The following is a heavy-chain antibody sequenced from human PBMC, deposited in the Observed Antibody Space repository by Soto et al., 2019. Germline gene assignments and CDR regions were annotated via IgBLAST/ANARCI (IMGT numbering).Heavy chain of an antibody. CDR3: ASGWLQLPYDY. J-gene: IGHJ4*02. D-gene: IGHD5-12*01. CDR2: IYTSGST. Sequence: QVQLQESGPGLVKPSETLSLTCTVSGGSISGNYWSWIRQPAGKGLEWIGRIYTSGSTNYNPSLKSRVTMSVDTSRNQFSLKLNSVTAADTAVYYCASGWLQLPYDYWGQGTLVTVSS. V-gene: IGHV4-4*07. CDR1: GGSISGNY.